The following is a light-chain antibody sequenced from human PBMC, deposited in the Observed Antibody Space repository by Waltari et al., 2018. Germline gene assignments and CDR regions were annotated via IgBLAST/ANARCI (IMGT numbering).Light chain of an antibody. V-gene: IGKV2-28*01. Sequence: DIVMTQSPLSLPVTPGEPASISCRSSQSLLHSNGYNYLDWYLQKPGQSPQLLIYLGSNRASGVPDRFSGSGSGTDFTLKISRVEAEDVGVYYFMQALQTPFPFGPGTKVDIK. CDR2: LGS. J-gene: IGKJ3*01. CDR3: MQALQTPFP. CDR1: QSLLHSNGYNY.